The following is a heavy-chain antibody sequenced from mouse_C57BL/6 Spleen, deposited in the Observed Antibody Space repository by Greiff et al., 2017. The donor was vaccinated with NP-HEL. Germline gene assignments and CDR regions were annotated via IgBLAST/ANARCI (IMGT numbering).Heavy chain of an antibody. Sequence: QVQLQQSGPGLVAPSQSLSITCTVSGFSLTSYGVDWVRQSPGKGLEWLGVIWGVGSTNYNSALKSRLIISKDNSKSQVFLKMNSLQTDDADMYYCARTQARGAMGYWGQGTSVTVSS. J-gene: IGHJ4*01. CDR2: IWGVGST. V-gene: IGHV2-6*01. CDR3: ARTQARGAMGY. CDR1: GFSLTSYG. D-gene: IGHD3-2*02.